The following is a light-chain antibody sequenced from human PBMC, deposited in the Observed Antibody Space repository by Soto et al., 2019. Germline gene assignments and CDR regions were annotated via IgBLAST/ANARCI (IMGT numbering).Light chain of an antibody. V-gene: IGLV2-14*01. CDR2: EVT. J-gene: IGLJ1*01. Sequence: QSARAQPASVSGSPGQSITISCTGSSSDVGAYNFVSWYQHHPGKAPKLILYEVTTRPSGVSSRFSGSKSGNTASLTISGLQADDEANYYCSSYTSSNTPYVFGTGTKVTVL. CDR1: SSDVGAYNF. CDR3: SSYTSSNTPYV.